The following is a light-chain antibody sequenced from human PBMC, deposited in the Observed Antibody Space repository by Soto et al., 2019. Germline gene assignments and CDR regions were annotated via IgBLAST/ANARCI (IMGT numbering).Light chain of an antibody. V-gene: IGLV1-47*01. Sequence: QSVLTQPPSASGAPGQRVTLSCSGSTSNIGYNYVSWYQQLPGTAPKLLIYKNSQRPSGVPDRFSGSKAGTSASLAISGLRSEDEAESYCATWYYTLTAVVFGGGTKLTVL. CDR3: ATWYYTLTAVV. J-gene: IGLJ2*01. CDR2: KNS. CDR1: TSNIGYNY.